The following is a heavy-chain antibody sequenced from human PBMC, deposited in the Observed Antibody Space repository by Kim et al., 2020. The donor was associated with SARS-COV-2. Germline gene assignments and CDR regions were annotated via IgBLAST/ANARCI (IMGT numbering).Heavy chain of an antibody. Sequence: SVKVSCKASGGTFSSYAISWVRQAPGQGLEWMGGIIPIFGTANYAQKFQGRVTITADESTSTAYMELSSLRSEDTAVYYCASEVVRGVHNWFDPWGQGTLVTVSS. CDR3: ASEVVRGVHNWFDP. CDR1: GGTFSSYA. J-gene: IGHJ5*02. CDR2: IIPIFGTA. D-gene: IGHD3-10*01. V-gene: IGHV1-69*13.